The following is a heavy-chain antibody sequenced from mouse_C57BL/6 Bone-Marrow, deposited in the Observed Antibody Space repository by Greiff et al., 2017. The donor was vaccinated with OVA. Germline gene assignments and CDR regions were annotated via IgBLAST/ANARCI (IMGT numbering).Heavy chain of an antibody. J-gene: IGHJ4*01. CDR2: INPSTGGT. V-gene: IGHV1-42*01. CDR1: GYSFTGYY. Sequence: VQLQQSGPELVKPGASVQISCKASGYSFTGYYMNWVKQSPEKSLEWIGEINPSTGGTTYNQKFKAKATLTVDKSSSTAYMQLKSLTSEDSAVYYCARGGYYAMDYWGQGTSVTVSS. CDR3: ARGGYYAMDY.